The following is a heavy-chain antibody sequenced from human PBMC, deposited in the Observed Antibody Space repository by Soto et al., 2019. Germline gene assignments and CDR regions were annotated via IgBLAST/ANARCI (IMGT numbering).Heavy chain of an antibody. Sequence: EVQLLESGGGLVQPGGSLRLSCAASGFTFSSYAMSWVRQAPGKGLEWVSAISGSGGSTYYADSVKGRFTISRDNSKNTLYLQLNSLRAEDTAVYYCAKDLQYSSSSPVDYWGQGTLVTVSS. CDR3: AKDLQYSSSSPVDY. CDR1: GFTFSSYA. D-gene: IGHD6-6*01. CDR2: ISGSGGST. J-gene: IGHJ4*02. V-gene: IGHV3-23*01.